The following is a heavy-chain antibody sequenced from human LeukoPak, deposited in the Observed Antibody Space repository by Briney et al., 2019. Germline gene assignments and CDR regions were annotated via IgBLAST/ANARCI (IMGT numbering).Heavy chain of an antibody. CDR3: AREETGSYAY. CDR1: GFTLSRYA. CDR2: ISSNGGST. V-gene: IGHV3-64*01. Sequence: GGSLRLSCAASGFTLSRYAMHWVRQAPGKGLEYVSAISSNGGSTYYTNSVKGRFTISRDNSKNTLYLQMGSLRAEDMAVYYCAREETGSYAYWGQGTLVTVSS. J-gene: IGHJ4*02. D-gene: IGHD1-26*01.